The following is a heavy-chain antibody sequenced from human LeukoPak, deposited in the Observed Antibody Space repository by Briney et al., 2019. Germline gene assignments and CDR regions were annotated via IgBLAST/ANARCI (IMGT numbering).Heavy chain of an antibody. CDR1: GFTFSSYG. D-gene: IGHD3-10*01. CDR3: AKDSAGFGELSCFDY. CDR2: IRYDGSNK. J-gene: IGHJ4*02. Sequence: GGSLRLSCAASGFTFSSYGIHWVRQAPGKGLEWVAFIRYDGSNKYYADSVKGRFTISRDNSKNTLYLQMNSLRAEDTAVYYCAKDSAGFGELSCFDYWGQGTLVTVSS. V-gene: IGHV3-30*02.